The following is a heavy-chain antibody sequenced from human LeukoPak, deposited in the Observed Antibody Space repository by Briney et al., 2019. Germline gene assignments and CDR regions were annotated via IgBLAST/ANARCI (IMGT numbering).Heavy chain of an antibody. Sequence: SETLSLTCTVSGDSISSYYWSWIRQPPGKGLEWIGYIYDSGKTNYNASLISRVTISVDTSKNQFSLKQTSVTPADTAVYYCASGRGSLDYWGQGTMVTVSS. J-gene: IGHJ4*02. CDR2: IYDSGKT. D-gene: IGHD3-10*01. CDR3: ASGRGSLDY. CDR1: GDSISSYY. V-gene: IGHV4-59*01.